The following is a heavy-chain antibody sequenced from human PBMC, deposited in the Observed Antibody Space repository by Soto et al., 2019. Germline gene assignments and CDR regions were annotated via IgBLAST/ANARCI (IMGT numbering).Heavy chain of an antibody. CDR1: GFTFSNHA. CDR2: IWYDGSNK. D-gene: IGHD6-13*01. CDR3: ARDGQQLAPYALDV. V-gene: IGHV3-33*01. Sequence: QVQLVESGGGVVQPGTSLRLSCTPSGFTFSNHAMQWFRQAPGKGLEWVAQIWYDGSNKDYADSVKGRFTISRDNSRNMVYVQMNSLRVEDTAVYYCARDGQQLAPYALDVWGQGTSVTVSS. J-gene: IGHJ6*02.